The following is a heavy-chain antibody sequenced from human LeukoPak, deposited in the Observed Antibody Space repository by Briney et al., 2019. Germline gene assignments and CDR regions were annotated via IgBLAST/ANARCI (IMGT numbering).Heavy chain of an antibody. CDR1: GFTFSGNW. J-gene: IGHJ4*02. CDR2: VNTDGSGT. Sequence: PGGSLRLSCAASGFTFSGNWMSWVRQAPGRGLEWVASVNTDGSGTHYVDSVKGRFTISRDNANNALFMQMNNLRTEDTAVYYCSRAEDYWGQGALVTVSS. CDR3: SRAEDY. V-gene: IGHV3-7*05.